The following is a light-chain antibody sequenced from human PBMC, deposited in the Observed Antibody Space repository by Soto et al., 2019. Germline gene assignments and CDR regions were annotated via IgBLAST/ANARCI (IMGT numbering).Light chain of an antibody. CDR1: SSNIGSDY. CDR3: GTWDSSLSAAV. J-gene: IGLJ7*01. V-gene: IGLV1-51*02. CDR2: ENN. Sequence: QSALTQPPSVSAAPGQRVTISCSGSSSNIGSDYVSWYQQLPGTAPKLLIYENNKRPSGIPDRFSGSKSGTSATLGITGLQTGDEADYYCGTWDSSLSAAVFGGGTQLTVL.